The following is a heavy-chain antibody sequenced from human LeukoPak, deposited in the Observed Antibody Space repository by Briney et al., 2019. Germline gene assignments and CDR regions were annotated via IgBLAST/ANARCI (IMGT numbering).Heavy chain of an antibody. CDR1: GFTFSSYS. CDR3: ARDRGGSYSAIDY. Sequence: GGSLRLCCAASGFTFSSYSMNWVRQAPGKGLEWVSFISSSSTIYYADSVKGRFTISRDNAKNSLYLQMISLRAEDTAVHYCARDRGGSYSAIDYWGQGTLVTVSS. J-gene: IGHJ4*02. D-gene: IGHD1-26*01. V-gene: IGHV3-48*04. CDR2: ISSSSTI.